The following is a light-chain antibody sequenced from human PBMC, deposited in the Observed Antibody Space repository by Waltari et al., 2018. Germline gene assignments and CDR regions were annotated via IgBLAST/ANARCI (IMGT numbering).Light chain of an antibody. CDR3: QQYSSFST. CDR1: QSVGTW. J-gene: IGKJ2*01. CDR2: MAS. V-gene: IGKV1-5*03. Sequence: DIQMTQSPSTLSASVGDRVTISCRASQSVGTWLAWYQQKPGKAPKLLIYMASSLESGVPSRFSGSGSGREFTRTISSLQPDDFATYSCQQYSSFSTFGQGTKVDI.